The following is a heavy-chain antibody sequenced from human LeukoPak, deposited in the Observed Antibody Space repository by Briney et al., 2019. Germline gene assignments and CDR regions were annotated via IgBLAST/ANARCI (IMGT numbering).Heavy chain of an antibody. CDR3: ARVPYYYGSGSYKGWFDP. V-gene: IGHV4-61*01. CDR2: VYFRGST. Sequence: PSETLSLTCTVSGASVSSGSDFWSWVRQPPGKGLEWIGYVYFRGSTKYNPSLKSRVTISMDTSKNQFSLKLTSVTAADTAVYYCARVPYYYGSGSYKGWFDPWGQGTLVTVSS. CDR1: GASVSSGSDF. D-gene: IGHD3-10*01. J-gene: IGHJ5*02.